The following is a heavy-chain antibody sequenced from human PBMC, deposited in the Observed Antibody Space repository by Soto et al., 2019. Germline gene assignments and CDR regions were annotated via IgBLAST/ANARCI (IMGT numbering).Heavy chain of an antibody. D-gene: IGHD4-17*01. V-gene: IGHV1-46*01. CDR1: GYTFTSYY. J-gene: IGHJ4*02. Sequence: QVQLVQSGAEVKKPGASVKVSCKASGYTFTSYYMHWVRQAPGQGLEWMGIINPSGGSTSYAQKFQGRVTMTRDTSTSTVYMELSSLRSEDTAVYYCARDPADSLYGGNPETSSFDYWGQGTLVTVSS. CDR2: INPSGGST. CDR3: ARDPADSLYGGNPETSSFDY.